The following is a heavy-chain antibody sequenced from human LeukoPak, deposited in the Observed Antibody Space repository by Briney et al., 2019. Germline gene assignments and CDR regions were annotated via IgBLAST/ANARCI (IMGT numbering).Heavy chain of an antibody. D-gene: IGHD4-17*01. J-gene: IGHJ6*03. CDR3: ARSFRYGDYSPYYYYMDV. CDR2: IYTSGST. Sequence: SETLSLTCTVSGGSISSSSYYWGWIRQPPGKGLEWIGRIYTSGSTNYNPSLKSRVTMSVDTSKNQFSLKLSSVTAADTAVYYCARSFRYGDYSPYYYYMDVWGKGTTVTISS. V-gene: IGHV4-61*05. CDR1: GGSISSSSYY.